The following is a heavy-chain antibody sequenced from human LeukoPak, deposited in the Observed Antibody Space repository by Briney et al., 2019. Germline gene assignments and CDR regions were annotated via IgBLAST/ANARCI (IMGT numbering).Heavy chain of an antibody. V-gene: IGHV3-30*02. CDR3: AKDLYSYGYYFDS. CDR2: IRYDGSNK. D-gene: IGHD5-18*01. J-gene: IGHJ4*02. CDR1: GFTFSGYG. Sequence: QTVGSLRLSCAASGFTFSGYGRHWVRQAPGKGLEWLTFIRYDGSNKYYADSVKGRFAISKDNSKNTLYLQMNSLRTEDTAVYYCAKDLYSYGYYFDSWGQGTVVTVSS.